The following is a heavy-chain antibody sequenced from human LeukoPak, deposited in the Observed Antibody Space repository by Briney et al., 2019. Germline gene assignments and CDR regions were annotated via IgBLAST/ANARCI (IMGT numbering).Heavy chain of an antibody. CDR3: ATRSPHSGYDSFDY. D-gene: IGHD5-12*01. Sequence: ASVKVSCKVSGYTLTELSIHWVRQAPGRGLEWMGGFDPEHGETIYAQMIQGRVTMTGDTSADTAYIELTSLTSEDTAVYYCATRSPHSGYDSFDYWGQGTLVTVSS. CDR2: FDPEHGET. J-gene: IGHJ4*02. CDR1: GYTLTELS. V-gene: IGHV1-24*01.